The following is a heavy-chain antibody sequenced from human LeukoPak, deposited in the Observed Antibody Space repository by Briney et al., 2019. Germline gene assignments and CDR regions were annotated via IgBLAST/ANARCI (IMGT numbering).Heavy chain of an antibody. CDR1: GFTFSSYG. J-gene: IGHJ5*02. CDR2: TRFDGSNK. Sequence: GGSQRLSCAASGFTFSSYGMHWVRQAPGKGLEWVAFTRFDGSNKYYADSVKGRFTISRDNSKNTLYLQMNSLRAEDTAVYYCAKGIAVAGGFDPWGQGTLVTVSS. CDR3: AKGIAVAGGFDP. D-gene: IGHD6-19*01. V-gene: IGHV3-30*02.